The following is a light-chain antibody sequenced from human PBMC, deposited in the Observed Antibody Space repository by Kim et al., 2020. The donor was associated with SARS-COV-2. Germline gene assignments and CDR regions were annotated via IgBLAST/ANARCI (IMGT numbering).Light chain of an antibody. CDR2: DAS. Sequence: SASVGDKLNITCRASQSISGGVAWYQQKPGKAPKLLIYDASSLESGVPSRFSGSGSGTDFSLIVSSPQPDDFATYYCEQYSNRWTFGQGTKVDIK. CDR1: QSISGG. V-gene: IGKV1-5*01. CDR3: EQYSNRWT. J-gene: IGKJ1*01.